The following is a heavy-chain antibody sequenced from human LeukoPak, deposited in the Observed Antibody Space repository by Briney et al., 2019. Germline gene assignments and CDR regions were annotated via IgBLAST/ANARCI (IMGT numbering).Heavy chain of an antibody. CDR2: INPHSGKT. CDR3: ARVAAADYFDY. J-gene: IGHJ4*02. CDR1: GYPFSNYD. V-gene: IGHV1-8*01. Sequence: GASVKVSCKTSGYPFSNYDINWVRQATGQGLEWMGWINPHSGKTGYAQKFQGRVTMTTDTSASTAYMELSSLRSEDTAVYYCARVAAADYFDYWGQGTLVTVSS. D-gene: IGHD6-13*01.